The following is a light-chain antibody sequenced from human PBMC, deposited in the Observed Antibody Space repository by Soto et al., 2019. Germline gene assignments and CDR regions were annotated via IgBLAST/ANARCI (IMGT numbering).Light chain of an antibody. Sequence: QSALTQVASVSGSPGQSITISCTATSSDVGGHDYVSWYLQHPGKAPKLLIYEAFNRPSGVSDRFSGPKSGSTASLTISGLQAEDEGDYYCSSFTSTNTWVFGGGTKVTVL. CDR2: EAF. CDR1: SSDVGGHDY. CDR3: SSFTSTNTWV. J-gene: IGLJ3*02. V-gene: IGLV2-14*01.